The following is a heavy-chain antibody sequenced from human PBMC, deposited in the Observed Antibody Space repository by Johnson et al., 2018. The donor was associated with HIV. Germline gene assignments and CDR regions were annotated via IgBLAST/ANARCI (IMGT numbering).Heavy chain of an antibody. CDR3: AREGARSGSYFDAFDI. D-gene: IGHD3-10*01. J-gene: IGHJ3*02. CDR2: ISYDGSNK. V-gene: IGHV3-30*14. CDR1: GFTFSSYA. Sequence: QAQLVESGGGVVQPGRSLRLSCAASGFTFSSYAMHWVRQAPGKGLEWVAVISYDGSNKYYADSVKGRFTISRDNSKNTLYYQMNSMRFEDEAVYLCAREGARSGSYFDAFDIWGQGTMVTVSS.